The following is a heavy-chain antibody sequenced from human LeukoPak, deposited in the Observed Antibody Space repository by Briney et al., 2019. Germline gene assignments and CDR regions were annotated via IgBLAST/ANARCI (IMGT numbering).Heavy chain of an antibody. CDR2: IKPDGTLK. CDR1: GFTFSRSW. J-gene: IGHJ3*02. V-gene: IGHV3-7*05. CDR3: ARDSGYCNTTACYDAFDI. Sequence: SGGSLRLSCAASGFTFSRSWMTWVRQAPGKGLEWVANIKPDGTLKTYVDSVEGRFTISRDNAKESLFLQMSSLRAEDTALYYCARDSGYCNTTACYDAFDIWGQGTLVTVSS. D-gene: IGHD2-2*01.